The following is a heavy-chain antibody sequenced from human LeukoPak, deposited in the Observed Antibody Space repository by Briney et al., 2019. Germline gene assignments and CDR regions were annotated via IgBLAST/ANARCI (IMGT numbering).Heavy chain of an antibody. Sequence: PGGSLRLSCAASGFTFSSYGMHWVRQAPGKGLEWVADIWYDGSNKYYADSVKGRFTISRDNSKNTLYLQMNSLRAEDTAVYYCAKGLTYFDYWGQGTLVTVSS. CDR3: AKGLTYFDY. J-gene: IGHJ4*02. CDR1: GFTFSSYG. CDR2: IWYDGSNK. V-gene: IGHV3-33*06.